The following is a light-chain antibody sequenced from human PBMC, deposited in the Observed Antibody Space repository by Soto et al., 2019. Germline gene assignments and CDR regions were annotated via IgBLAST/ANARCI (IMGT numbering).Light chain of an antibody. V-gene: IGKV3-15*01. CDR1: QSVSNN. J-gene: IGKJ1*01. CDR3: QQYNNWPPWT. Sequence: DIVMTQSPDSLAVSLGERATLAYRASQSVSNNLAWYQQRPGQAPRLLIYGASTRATGIPARFSGSGSGTEFTLTISSLQSEDFAVYYCQQYNNWPPWTFGQGTKVDIK. CDR2: GAS.